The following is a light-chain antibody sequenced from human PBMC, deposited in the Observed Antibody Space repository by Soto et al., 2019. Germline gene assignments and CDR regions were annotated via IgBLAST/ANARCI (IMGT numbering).Light chain of an antibody. Sequence: EIVLTQSPGTLSLSPGERATLSCRASQSVSSSYLAWYQQKPGQAPRLLIYGTSSRATAIPDRFSASGSRKDFTLAISRLDPEDFAVYYCQQYGRSSWTFGQGTKVEIK. CDR2: GTS. CDR3: QQYGRSSWT. J-gene: IGKJ1*01. CDR1: QSVSSSY. V-gene: IGKV3-20*01.